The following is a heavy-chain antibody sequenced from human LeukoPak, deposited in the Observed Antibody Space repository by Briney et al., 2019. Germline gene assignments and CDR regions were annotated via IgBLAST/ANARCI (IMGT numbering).Heavy chain of an antibody. CDR2: ISSSSSYI. V-gene: IGHV3-21*01. J-gene: IGHJ4*02. CDR1: GFTFSSYS. D-gene: IGHD2-15*01. CDR3: AATRKGVVAATTH. Sequence: GGSLRLSCAASGFTFSSYSMNWVRQAPGKGLEWVSSISSSSSYIYYADSVKGRYTISRDNAKNSLYLQMNSLRAEDTAVYYCAATRKGVVAATTHWGQGTLVTVSS.